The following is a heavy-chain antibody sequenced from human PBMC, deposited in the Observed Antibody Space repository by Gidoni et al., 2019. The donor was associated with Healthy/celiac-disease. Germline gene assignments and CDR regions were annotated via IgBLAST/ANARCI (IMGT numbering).Heavy chain of an antibody. J-gene: IGHJ4*02. D-gene: IGHD6-13*01. V-gene: IGHV3-23*01. Sequence: EVQLLESGGGLVQPGGSLRLSCAASGLPFSSYALSWVRMAPRKGLEWVSAISGSGGSTYYADSVKGRFTISRDNSKNTLYLQMNSLRAEDTAVYYCAKPESSSCYWAIDYWGQGTLVTVSS. CDR3: AKPESSSCYWAIDY. CDR1: GLPFSSYA. CDR2: ISGSGGST.